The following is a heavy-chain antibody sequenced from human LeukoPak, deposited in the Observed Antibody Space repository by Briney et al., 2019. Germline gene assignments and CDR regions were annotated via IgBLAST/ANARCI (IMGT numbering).Heavy chain of an antibody. CDR1: GGSITIYY. CDR2: IYYSGST. V-gene: IGHV4-59*01. J-gene: IGHJ4*01. D-gene: IGHD2-15*01. CDR3: ARGGWSLDY. Sequence: SETLALTCTVSGGSITIYYWSWIRQPPGKGLEWIGYIYYSGSTNYNPSLKSRVTISVDTSKNQFSLKLSSVTAADTAVYYCARGGWSLDYWGHGTLVTVSS.